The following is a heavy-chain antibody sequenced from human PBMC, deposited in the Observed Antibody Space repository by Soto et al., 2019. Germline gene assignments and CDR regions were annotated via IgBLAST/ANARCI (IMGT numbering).Heavy chain of an antibody. J-gene: IGHJ5*02. V-gene: IGHV4-4*02. CDR3: ARNYGSGSSRGWFDP. CDR1: SGSISSSNW. Sequence: QVQLQESGPGLVKPSGTLSLTCAVSSGSISSSNWWSWVRQPPGKGLEWIGEIYHSGSTNYNPSLKRRVTISVDKSTNQFSLKLSSVPAADTAVYYCARNYGSGSSRGWFDPWGQGTLVTVSS. CDR2: IYHSGST. D-gene: IGHD3-10*01.